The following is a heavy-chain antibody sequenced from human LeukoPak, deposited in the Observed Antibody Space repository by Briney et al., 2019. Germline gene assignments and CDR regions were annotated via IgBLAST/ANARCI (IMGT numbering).Heavy chain of an antibody. J-gene: IGHJ4*02. CDR2: IWNDGSNK. D-gene: IGHD3-22*01. CDR3: ARDNYDNNGYYFD. V-gene: IGHV3-33*01. CDR1: GFTFSTYG. Sequence: GGSLRLSCAASGFTFSTYGMHWVRQAPGKGLEWVAVIWNDGSNKYYADSVKGRFTISRDNSKNTLYLQMNSLRAEDTAVYYCARDNYDNNGYYFDWGQGTLVTVSS.